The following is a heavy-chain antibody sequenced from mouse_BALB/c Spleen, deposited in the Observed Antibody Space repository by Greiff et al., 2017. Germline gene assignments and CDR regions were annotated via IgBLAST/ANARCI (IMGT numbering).Heavy chain of an antibody. CDR2: IDPETGGT. D-gene: IGHD1-2*01. V-gene: IGHV1-15*01. J-gene: IGHJ2*01. CDR1: GYTFTDNE. CDR3: TRSLRLRY. Sequence: QVQLQQSGAELVRPGASVTLSCKASGYTFTDNEMHWVKQTPVHGLEWIGAIDPETGGTAYNQKFKGKATLTADKSSSTAYMELRSLTSEDSAVYYCTRSLRLRYWGQGTTLTVSS.